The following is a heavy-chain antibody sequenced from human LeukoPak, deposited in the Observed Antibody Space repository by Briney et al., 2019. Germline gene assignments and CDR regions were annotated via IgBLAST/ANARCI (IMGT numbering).Heavy chain of an antibody. CDR3: ARELRYFDWIAYYYYGMDV. Sequence: SETLSLTCTVSGGSISSGDDYWSWIRQPPGKGLEWIGYIYYSGSTYYNPSLKSRVTISVDTSKNQFSLKLSSVTAADTAVYYCARELRYFDWIAYYYYGMDVWGKGTTVTVSS. J-gene: IGHJ6*04. CDR2: IYYSGST. CDR1: GGSISSGDDY. D-gene: IGHD3-9*01. V-gene: IGHV4-30-4*01.